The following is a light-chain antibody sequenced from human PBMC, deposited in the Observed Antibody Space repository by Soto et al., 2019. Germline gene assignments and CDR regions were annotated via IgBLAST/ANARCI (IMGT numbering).Light chain of an antibody. V-gene: IGLV2-14*01. CDR1: SSEVGGYNY. CDR3: SSYTSSSTYV. J-gene: IGLJ1*01. Sequence: QSALTQPASVSGSPGQSITISCTGTSSEVGGYNYVSWYQQHPGKAPKLMIYDVSNRPSGVSNRFSGSKSGNTASLTISGLQAEDEADYYCSSYTSSSTYVFRTGTKVTVL. CDR2: DVS.